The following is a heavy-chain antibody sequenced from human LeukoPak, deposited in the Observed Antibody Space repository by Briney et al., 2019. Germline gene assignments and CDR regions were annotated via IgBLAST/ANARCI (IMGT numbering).Heavy chain of an antibody. CDR2: ISYDGSNK. CDR1: GFTFSSYG. J-gene: IGHJ4*02. D-gene: IGHD2-2*01. CDR3: ARRCCSSTSCTLDY. V-gene: IGHV3-30*03. Sequence: GMSLRLSCAASGFTFSSYGMHWVRQAPGKGLEWVAVISYDGSNKYYANSVKGRFTISRDNSKNTLYLQMNSLRAEDTAVYYCARRCCSSTSCTLDYWGQGTLVTVSS.